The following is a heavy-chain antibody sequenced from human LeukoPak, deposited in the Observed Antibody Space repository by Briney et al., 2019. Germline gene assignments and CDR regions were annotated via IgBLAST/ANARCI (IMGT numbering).Heavy chain of an antibody. J-gene: IGHJ4*02. D-gene: IGHD6-19*01. V-gene: IGHV3-23*01. Sequence: PGGSLRLSCAASGFTFSSYAMNWVRQAPGKGLEWVSGISGSDGRTYYADSVKGRFTISRDNSKNTLYLQMNSLRAEDTAVYYCAKDRGSGWSFDYWGQGTLVTVSS. CDR3: AKDRGSGWSFDY. CDR2: ISGSDGRT. CDR1: GFTFSSYA.